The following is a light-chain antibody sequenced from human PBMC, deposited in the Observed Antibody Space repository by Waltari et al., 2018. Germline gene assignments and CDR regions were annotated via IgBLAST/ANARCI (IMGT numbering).Light chain of an antibody. CDR1: SDINVGDFN. J-gene: IGLJ3*02. CDR3: MFWPSNVWV. CDR2: YKSDSDK. V-gene: IGLV5-37*01. Sequence: QPVPTQPPSSSASPGESARLTCTLPSDINVGDFNIYWYQQKPGSPPRFLLYYKSDSDKAQGSGVPSRFSGSKDASANAGILLISGLQSEDEADYYCMFWPSNVWVFGGGTKLTVL.